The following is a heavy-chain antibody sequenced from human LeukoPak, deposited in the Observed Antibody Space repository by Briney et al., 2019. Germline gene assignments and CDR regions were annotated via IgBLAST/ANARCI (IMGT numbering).Heavy chain of an antibody. CDR1: GVTFSGYS. J-gene: IGHJ5*02. D-gene: IGHD6-19*01. CDR3: AREGWVGSVAGTSCFDP. V-gene: IGHV3-21*01. Sequence: SGGSLRLSCAASGVTFSGYSMNWVRQAPGKGLEWVSAITATSLHIYYADSVKGRFTISRDNAKNSLYLQMNSLRAEDTAVYYCAREGWVGSVAGTSCFDPWGQGTLVTVSS. CDR2: ITATSLHI.